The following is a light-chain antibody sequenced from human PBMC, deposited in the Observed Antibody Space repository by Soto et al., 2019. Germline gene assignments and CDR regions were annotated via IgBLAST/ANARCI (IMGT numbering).Light chain of an antibody. Sequence: DIQMTQSPSTLSASVGDRVTITCRASQSISSWLAWYQQKPGKAPKLLIYKASSLESGVPSRFSGSGSGTEFTLTISSLQPDDFATYYCQQYNSLKMFGQGTKVDIK. CDR3: QQYNSLKM. J-gene: IGKJ1*01. CDR1: QSISSW. CDR2: KAS. V-gene: IGKV1-5*03.